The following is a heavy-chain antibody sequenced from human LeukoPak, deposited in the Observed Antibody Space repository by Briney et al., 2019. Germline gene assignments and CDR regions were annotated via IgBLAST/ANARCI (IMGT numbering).Heavy chain of an antibody. CDR1: XGSFSGYY. Sequence: PSETLSLTCAVYXGSFSGYYWSWIRQPPGKGLEWIGEINHSGSTNYNPSLKSRVTISVDTSKNQFSLKLSSVTAADTAVYYCARAVSGYDRVNPWGQGTLVTVSS. CDR2: INHSGST. CDR3: ARAVSGYDRVNP. J-gene: IGHJ5*02. D-gene: IGHD5-12*01. V-gene: IGHV4-34*01.